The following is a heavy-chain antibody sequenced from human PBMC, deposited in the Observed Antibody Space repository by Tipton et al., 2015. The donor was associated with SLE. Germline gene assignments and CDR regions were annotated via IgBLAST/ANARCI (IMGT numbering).Heavy chain of an antibody. Sequence: QLVQSGPEVKKPGSSVKVSCKASGGTFSGYAISWVRQAPGQGLEWMGGIIPIFGTANYAQKFQGRVTITADESTSTAYMELSSLRSEDTAVYYCARGEGYSRPYYFDYWGQGTLVTVSS. CDR2: IIPIFGTA. D-gene: IGHD6-13*01. CDR3: ARGEGYSRPYYFDY. CDR1: GGTFSGYA. J-gene: IGHJ4*02. V-gene: IGHV1-69*01.